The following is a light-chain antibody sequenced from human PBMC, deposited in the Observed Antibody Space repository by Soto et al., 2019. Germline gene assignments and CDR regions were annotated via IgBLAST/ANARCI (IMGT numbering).Light chain of an antibody. J-gene: IGKJ5*01. Sequence: VLTQSPGTLSLSPGERATLSCRASQSVTTQLAWYQQEPGQAPRLLIYGASSRATGIPDRFSGSGSGTDFTLTISRLEPEDFAVYYCQQYGSSPPITFGQGTRLEI. V-gene: IGKV3-20*01. CDR2: GAS. CDR3: QQYGSSPPIT. CDR1: QSVTTQ.